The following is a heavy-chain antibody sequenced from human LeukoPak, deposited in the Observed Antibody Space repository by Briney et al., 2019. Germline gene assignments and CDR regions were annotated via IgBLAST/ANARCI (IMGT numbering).Heavy chain of an antibody. CDR2: IGGSGTST. CDR1: GFTFSSYG. Sequence: GGSLRLSCAASGFTFSSYGMHWVRQAPGKGLEWVSAIGGSGTSTFYADSVKGRFTISRDNSKNTLYLQMNSLRAEDTAVYYCAKTSQGHPPYYCSMDVWGQGTTVTVSS. J-gene: IGHJ6*02. CDR3: AKTSQGHPPYYCSMDV. V-gene: IGHV3-23*01.